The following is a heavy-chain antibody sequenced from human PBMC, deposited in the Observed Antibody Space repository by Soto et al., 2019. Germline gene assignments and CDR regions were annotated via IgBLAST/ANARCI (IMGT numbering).Heavy chain of an antibody. Sequence: QVQLQQWGAGLLKPSETLSLTCAVYGGSFSGYYCSWIRQPPGKGLEWIGEINHSGSTNYNPSLKRRVTISVDTSKNQFSLKLTSVTAADTAVYYCARGYYCTSTSCTLGWSYYYMDVLGKGATVTGSS. D-gene: IGHD2-2*01. CDR3: ARGYYCTSTSCTLGWSYYYMDV. V-gene: IGHV4-34*01. J-gene: IGHJ6*03. CDR2: INHSGST. CDR1: GGSFSGYY.